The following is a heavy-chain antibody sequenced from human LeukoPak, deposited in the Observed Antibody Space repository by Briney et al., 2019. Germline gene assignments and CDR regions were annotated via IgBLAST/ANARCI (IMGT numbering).Heavy chain of an antibody. Sequence: GASVKVSCKASGYTFTGYYMHWERQAPGQGLEWMGWINPNSGGTNYAQKFQGRVTMTRDTSISTAYMELSRLRSDDTAVYYCASGDYYDSSGYYCYWGQGTLVPVSS. CDR3: ASGDYYDSSGYYCY. D-gene: IGHD3-22*01. CDR2: INPNSGGT. V-gene: IGHV1-2*02. CDR1: GYTFTGYY. J-gene: IGHJ4*02.